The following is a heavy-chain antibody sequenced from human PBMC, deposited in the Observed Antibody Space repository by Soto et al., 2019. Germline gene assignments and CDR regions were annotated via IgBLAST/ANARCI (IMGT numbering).Heavy chain of an antibody. CDR3: VTDPVGILDFDY. Sequence: PEGSLRLSGAASGFTFSSYDMNWVRQAPGKGLEWVSYIGTSNSDQHYADSVKGRFIISRDNAKNSLYLQMNRLRDEDTAVYYCVTDPVGILDFDYWGQGSLVTVSS. CDR1: GFTFSSYD. J-gene: IGHJ4*02. D-gene: IGHD1-26*01. CDR2: IGTSNSDQ. V-gene: IGHV3-48*02.